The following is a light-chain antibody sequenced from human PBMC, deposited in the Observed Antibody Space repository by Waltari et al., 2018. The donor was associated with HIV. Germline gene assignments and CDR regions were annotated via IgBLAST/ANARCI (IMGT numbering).Light chain of an antibody. V-gene: IGLV1-51*01. CDR3: GSWDSSLSAVV. CDR1: SYNNGNNN. Sequence: QAVLTQPTSVSAVPGLKVTISCTGSSYNNGNNNVSWYHQPPGTAPKRLIYDNNKRPSGIPDRFSGSKSGTSATLGITGLQTGDEADYYCGSWDSSLSAVVFGGGTKLTVL. CDR2: DNN. J-gene: IGLJ2*01.